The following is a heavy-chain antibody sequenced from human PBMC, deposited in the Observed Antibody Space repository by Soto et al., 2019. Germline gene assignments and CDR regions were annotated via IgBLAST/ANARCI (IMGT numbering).Heavy chain of an antibody. D-gene: IGHD3-9*01. V-gene: IGHV1-46*01. Sequence: ASVKVSCKASGYTFTSYYMHWVRQAPGQGLEWMGIINPSGGSTSYAQRFQGRVTMTRDTSTSTVYMELSSLRSEDTAVYYCATERYDILTGYRKDFDYWGQGTLVTVSS. CDR1: GYTFTSYY. CDR2: INPSGGST. CDR3: ATERYDILTGYRKDFDY. J-gene: IGHJ4*02.